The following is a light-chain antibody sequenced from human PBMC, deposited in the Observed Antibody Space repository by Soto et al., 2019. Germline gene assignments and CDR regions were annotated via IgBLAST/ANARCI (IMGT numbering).Light chain of an antibody. J-gene: IGKJ1*01. CDR1: QSISSS. CDR3: QQRSEWPRT. Sequence: EIVLTQSPATLSLSPGERATLSCRASQSISSSLAWYQQKPGQAPRLLIYDASTRATGFPARFSGSGSGTDLTLTIGSLEPEDFAVYYCQQRSEWPRTFGQGTKVDI. V-gene: IGKV3-11*01. CDR2: DAS.